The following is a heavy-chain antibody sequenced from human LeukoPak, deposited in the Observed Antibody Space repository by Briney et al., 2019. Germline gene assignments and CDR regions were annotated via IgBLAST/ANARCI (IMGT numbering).Heavy chain of an antibody. V-gene: IGHV1-46*01. D-gene: IGHD5-24*01. CDR1: RYTFTHNF. CDR2: ISPTGSFT. CDR3: ARDISARDEAWWFDP. J-gene: IGHJ5*02. Sequence: ASVKISCKAFRYTFTHNFMHWVRQAPVQGPEWMALISPTGSFTAYAQKFQGRVTLTRDLSTSTYYLERRSLRAEETAVYYCARDISARDEAWWFDPWGQGTLVTVSS.